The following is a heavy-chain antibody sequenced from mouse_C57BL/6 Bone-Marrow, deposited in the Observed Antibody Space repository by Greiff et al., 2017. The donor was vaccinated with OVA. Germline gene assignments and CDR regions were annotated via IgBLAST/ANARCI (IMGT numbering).Heavy chain of an antibody. CDR3: TRGYSNFYAMGY. J-gene: IGHJ4*01. D-gene: IGHD2-5*01. CDR1: GYTFTDYE. Sequence: QVQLKESGAELVRPGASVTLSCKASGYTFTDYEMHWVKQTPVHGLEWIGAIDPETGGTAYNQKFKGKAILTADNSSSPADMEPRSLTSEDSAVYYCTRGYSNFYAMGYWGQGTSVTVSS. V-gene: IGHV1-15*01. CDR2: IDPETGGT.